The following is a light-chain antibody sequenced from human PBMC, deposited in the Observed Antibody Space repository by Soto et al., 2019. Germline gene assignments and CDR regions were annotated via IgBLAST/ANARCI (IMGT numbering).Light chain of an antibody. CDR3: NSRTSSGSSV. CDR2: EVS. CDR1: SSDVGGYNY. Sequence: QSALTQPASVSGSPGQSITISCTGTSSDVGGYNYVSWYQEYPGKAPKLMIYEVSKRPSGVSNRFSGSKSGNTASLTISGLQADEEAEFYCNSRTSSGSSVFGGGTKLTVL. V-gene: IGLV2-14*01. J-gene: IGLJ2*01.